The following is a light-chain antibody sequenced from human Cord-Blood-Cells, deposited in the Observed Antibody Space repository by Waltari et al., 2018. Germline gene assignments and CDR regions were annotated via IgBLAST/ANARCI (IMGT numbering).Light chain of an antibody. J-gene: IGLJ1*01. CDR2: ENN. V-gene: IGLV1-51*02. Sequence: QPVLTQPPSVSAAPGQKVTISCPGSSSNLGNNYVSWYQQLPGTAPKLLIYENNKRPSGIPDRFSGSKSGTSATLGITGLQTGDEADYYCGTWDSSLSAYVFGTGTKVTVL. CDR3: GTWDSSLSAYV. CDR1: SSNLGNNY.